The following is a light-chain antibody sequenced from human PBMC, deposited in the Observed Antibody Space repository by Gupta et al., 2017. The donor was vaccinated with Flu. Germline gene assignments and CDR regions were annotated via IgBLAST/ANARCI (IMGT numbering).Light chain of an antibody. V-gene: IGKV1-39*01. CDR1: QSISSY. J-gene: IGKJ4*01. CDR2: AAS. Sequence: LELTQSPSSLSASVGDRVTITCRASQSISSYLNWYQQKPGKAPKLLIYAASSLQSGVPSRVSGSGSGTDFTLTISSLQPEEFATYYCQQSYSTLLTFGGGTKVEIK. CDR3: QQSYSTLLT.